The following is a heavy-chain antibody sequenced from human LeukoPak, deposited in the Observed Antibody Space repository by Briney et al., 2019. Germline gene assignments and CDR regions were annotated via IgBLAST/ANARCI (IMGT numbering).Heavy chain of an antibody. V-gene: IGHV1-69*05. J-gene: IGHJ4*02. D-gene: IGHD1-26*01. Sequence: SVKVSCKASGGTFSSYAISWVRQAPGQGLEWMGGIIPIFGTANYAQKFQGRVTITTDESTSTAYMELSSLRSDDTAVYYCARVAEVSSPPLWDWGQGTLVTVSS. CDR1: GGTFSSYA. CDR3: ARVAEVSSPPLWD. CDR2: IIPIFGTA.